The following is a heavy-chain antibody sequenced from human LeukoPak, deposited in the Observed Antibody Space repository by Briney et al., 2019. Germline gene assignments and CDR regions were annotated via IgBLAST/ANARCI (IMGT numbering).Heavy chain of an antibody. V-gene: IGHV3-7*01. CDR1: GFTFSTYW. D-gene: IGHD1-26*01. Sequence: PGGSLRLSCAASGFTFSTYWMSWVRQAPGKGLEWVADIKPDGSDKYYVGSVKGRFTISRDNAKNSLYLQLDSPRVEDTAVYYCAREWAHYDYWGQGTLVTVSS. CDR2: IKPDGSDK. J-gene: IGHJ4*02. CDR3: AREWAHYDY.